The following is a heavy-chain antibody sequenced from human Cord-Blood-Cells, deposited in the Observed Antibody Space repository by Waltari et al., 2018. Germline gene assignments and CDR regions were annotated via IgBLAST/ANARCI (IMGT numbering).Heavy chain of an antibody. CDR2: IYYSGST. CDR3: ARLAVAGSGGFLFDY. CDR1: GGSISSSSYY. J-gene: IGHJ4*02. D-gene: IGHD6-19*01. V-gene: IGHV4-39*01. Sequence: QLQLQESGPGLVKPSETLSLTCTVSGGSISSSSYYWGWIRQPPGKGLEWIGSIYYSGSTYYNPSLKSRVTISVDTSKNQFSLKLSSVTAADTAVYYCARLAVAGSGGFLFDYWGQGTLVTVSS.